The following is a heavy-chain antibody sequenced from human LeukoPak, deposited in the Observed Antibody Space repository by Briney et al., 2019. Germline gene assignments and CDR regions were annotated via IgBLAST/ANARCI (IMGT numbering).Heavy chain of an antibody. D-gene: IGHD4-17*01. CDR1: GFTFSSYG. Sequence: GGSLRLSCAASGFTFSSYGMHWVRQAPGKGLEWVAVISYDRNNKYYGDSVKGRFTISRDNSKNTLYLQMNSLRAEDTAVYYCAKSSTVTYRAFDYWGQGTLVTVSS. CDR3: AKSSTVTYRAFDY. J-gene: IGHJ4*02. CDR2: ISYDRNNK. V-gene: IGHV3-30*18.